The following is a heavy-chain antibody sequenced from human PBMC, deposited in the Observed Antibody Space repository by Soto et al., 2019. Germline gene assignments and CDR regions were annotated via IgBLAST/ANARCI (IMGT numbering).Heavy chain of an antibody. V-gene: IGHV1-69*10. CDR1: GCNFSSYA. CDR3: ARGSYYYDSSGYYHY. Sequence: ASVNVSCKASGCNFSSYAIHWVRQAPGQGLEWMGGIIAILGIANYAQKFQGRVTITADKSASTAYMELNSLRAEDTAVYCCARGSYYYDSSGYYHYWGQGTLVTVSS. D-gene: IGHD3-22*01. J-gene: IGHJ4*02. CDR2: IIAILGIA.